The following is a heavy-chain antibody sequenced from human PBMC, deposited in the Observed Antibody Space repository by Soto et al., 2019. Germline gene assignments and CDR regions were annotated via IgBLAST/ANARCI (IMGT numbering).Heavy chain of an antibody. D-gene: IGHD1-26*01. J-gene: IGHJ4*02. CDR2: INEDGVTT. V-gene: IGHV3-74*03. CDR1: GFMFTMYW. Sequence: GGSLRLSCEASGFMFTMYWMHWVRQVPGKGPVWVSRINEDGVTTTYADSVKGRFTISRDNHKNTLYLQLDSLRVEDTAMYYCTRGPRPSSSGTGGYWGPGTQLTVSS. CDR3: TRGPRPSSSGTGGY.